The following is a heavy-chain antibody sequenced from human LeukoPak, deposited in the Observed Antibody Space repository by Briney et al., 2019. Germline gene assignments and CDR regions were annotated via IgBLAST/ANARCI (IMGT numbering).Heavy chain of an antibody. V-gene: IGHV1-2*02. Sequence: ASVKVSCKASGYTFTGYYMHWVRQAPGQGLEWMGWINPNSGGTNYAQKFQGRVTMTRDTSISTAYVELSRLRSDDTAVYYCARDLLGSDCSSTSCYNYYFDYWGQGTLVTVSS. CDR2: INPNSGGT. CDR1: GYTFTGYY. D-gene: IGHD2-2*02. CDR3: ARDLLGSDCSSTSCYNYYFDY. J-gene: IGHJ4*02.